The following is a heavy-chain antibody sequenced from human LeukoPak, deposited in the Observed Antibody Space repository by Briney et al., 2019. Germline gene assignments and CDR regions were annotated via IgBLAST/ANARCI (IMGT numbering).Heavy chain of an antibody. CDR3: ARDRKAYYMDV. CDR2: IYYSGST. J-gene: IGHJ6*03. Sequence: SETLSLTCTVSGGSISSSSYYWGWIRQPPGKGLEWIGSIYYSGSTYYSPSLKSRVTISVDTSKNQFSLKLSSVTAADTAVYYCARDRKAYYMDVWGKGTTVTVSS. V-gene: IGHV4-39*07. CDR1: GGSISSSSYY.